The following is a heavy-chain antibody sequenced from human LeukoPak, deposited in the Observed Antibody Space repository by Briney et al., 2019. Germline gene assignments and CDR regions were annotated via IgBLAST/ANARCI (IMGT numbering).Heavy chain of an antibody. CDR1: GYTFTSYG. D-gene: IGHD6-19*01. Sequence: ASVTVSCKASGYTFTSYGISWVRQAPGQGLEWTGWISAYNGNTNYAQKLQGRVTMTTDTSTSTAYMELRSLRSDDTAVYYCARVQQWLVRSYYYYGMDVWGQGTTVTVSS. J-gene: IGHJ6*02. V-gene: IGHV1-18*01. CDR3: ARVQQWLVRSYYYYGMDV. CDR2: ISAYNGNT.